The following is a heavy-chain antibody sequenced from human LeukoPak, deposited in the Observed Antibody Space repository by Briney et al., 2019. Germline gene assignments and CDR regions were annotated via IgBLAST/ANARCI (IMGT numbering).Heavy chain of an antibody. V-gene: IGHV3-23*01. CDR1: GFTFSSYA. Sequence: PGGSLRLSCAASGFTFSSYAINWVRQAPGKGLEWVSAISGSGGSTYYADSVKGRFTISRDNAKNSLYLQMNSLRAEDTAVYYCARGDIVVVPAATYYYYGMDVWGQGTTVTVSS. CDR2: ISGSGGST. CDR3: ARGDIVVVPAATYYYYGMDV. J-gene: IGHJ6*02. D-gene: IGHD2-2*01.